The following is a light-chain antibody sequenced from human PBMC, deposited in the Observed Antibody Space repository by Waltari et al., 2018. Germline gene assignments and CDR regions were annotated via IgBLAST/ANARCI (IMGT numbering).Light chain of an antibody. CDR1: QSVSSY. CDR3: QQGET. Sequence: EIVLTQSPATLSFPPGERATLSCRASQSVSSYLDWYQQKPGQAPRLLIYDAPNRATGIPARFSGSGSGTDFTLTISSLEPEDFAVYYCQQGETFGQGTKVEIK. J-gene: IGKJ1*01. V-gene: IGKV3-11*01. CDR2: DAP.